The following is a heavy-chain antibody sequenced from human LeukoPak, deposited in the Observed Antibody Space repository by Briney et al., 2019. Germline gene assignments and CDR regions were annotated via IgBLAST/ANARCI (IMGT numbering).Heavy chain of an antibody. D-gene: IGHD3-10*01. J-gene: IGHJ6*03. Sequence: GGSLRLSCAASGFTFSSYAMHWVRQAPGKGLEWVAVISYDGSNKYYADSVKGRFTISRDNSKNTLYLQMNSLRAEDTAVYYCARDHYYGSGSYSSYYYMDVWGKGTTVTVSS. V-gene: IGHV3-30*04. CDR1: GFTFSSYA. CDR3: ARDHYYGSGSYSSYYYMDV. CDR2: ISYDGSNK.